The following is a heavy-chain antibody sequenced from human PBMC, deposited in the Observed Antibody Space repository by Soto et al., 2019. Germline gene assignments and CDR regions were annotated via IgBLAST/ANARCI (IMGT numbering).Heavy chain of an antibody. J-gene: IGHJ4*02. CDR1: GFTFSSYA. D-gene: IGHD3-3*01. Sequence: GGSLRLSCAASGFTFSSYAMSWVRQAPGKGLEYVSAISSNGSSTYYADSVKGRFTISRDNSKNTLYLQMSSLRAEDTAVYYCVKAIIPGRNWCYFDYWGQGTLVTVS. CDR2: ISSNGSST. V-gene: IGHV3-64D*06. CDR3: VKAIIPGRNWCYFDY.